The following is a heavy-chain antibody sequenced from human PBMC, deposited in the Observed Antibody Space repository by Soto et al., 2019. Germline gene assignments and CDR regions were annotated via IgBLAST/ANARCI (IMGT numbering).Heavy chain of an antibody. D-gene: IGHD4-17*01. CDR3: AKSPDYGDSYLDY. J-gene: IGHJ4*02. Sequence: SLRLSCAASGFTFSSYAMSWVRQAPGKGLEWVSAISGSGGSTYYADSVKGRFTISRDNSKNTLYLQMNSLRAEDTAVYYCAKSPDYGDSYLDYWGQGTLVTVSS. V-gene: IGHV3-23*01. CDR1: GFTFSSYA. CDR2: ISGSGGST.